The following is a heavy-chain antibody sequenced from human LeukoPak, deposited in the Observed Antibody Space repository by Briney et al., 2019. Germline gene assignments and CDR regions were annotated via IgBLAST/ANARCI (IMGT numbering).Heavy chain of an antibody. V-gene: IGHV1-69*04. CDR3: ARSPGEGDYVEVNFDY. CDR1: GGTFSSYA. J-gene: IGHJ4*02. CDR2: IIPILGIA. Sequence: SVKVSCKASGGTFSSYAISWVRQAPGQGLEWMGRIIPILGIANYAQKFQGRVTITADKSTGTAYMELSSLRSEDTAVYYCARSPGEGDYVEVNFDYWGQGTLVTVSS. D-gene: IGHD4-17*01.